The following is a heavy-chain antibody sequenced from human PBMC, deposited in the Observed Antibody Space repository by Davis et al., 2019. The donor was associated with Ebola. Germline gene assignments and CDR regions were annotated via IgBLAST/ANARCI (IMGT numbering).Heavy chain of an antibody. CDR2: ISWNSGSI. Sequence: SLKISCAASGFTFDDYAMHWVRQAPGKGLEWVSGISWNSGSIGYADSMKGRFTISRDNAKNSLYLQMNSLRAEDTAVYYCARGGGYYDFWSGLLGYYYYMDVWGKGTTVTVSS. CDR1: GFTFDDYA. J-gene: IGHJ6*03. D-gene: IGHD3-3*01. V-gene: IGHV3-9*01. CDR3: ARGGGYYDFWSGLLGYYYYMDV.